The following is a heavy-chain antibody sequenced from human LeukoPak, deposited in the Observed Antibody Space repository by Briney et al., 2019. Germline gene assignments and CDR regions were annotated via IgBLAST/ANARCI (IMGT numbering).Heavy chain of an antibody. CDR1: GYSFTSYW. Sequence: GESLKISCKGSGYSFTSYWISWVRQMPGKGLEWMGRIDPSDSYTNYSTSFQGHVTISADKSISTAYLQWSSLKASDTAVYYCARGPGGGIVVDHGMDVWGQGTTVTVSS. D-gene: IGHD2-2*01. CDR2: IDPSDSYT. J-gene: IGHJ6*02. CDR3: ARGPGGGIVVDHGMDV. V-gene: IGHV5-10-1*01.